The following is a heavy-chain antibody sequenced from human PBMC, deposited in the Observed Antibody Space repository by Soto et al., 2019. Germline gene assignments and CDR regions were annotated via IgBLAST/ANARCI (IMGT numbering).Heavy chain of an antibody. D-gene: IGHD3-10*01. CDR1: GGSISSSNW. J-gene: IGHJ6*02. V-gene: IGHV4-4*02. Sequence: SETLSLTCAVSGGSISSSNWWSWVRQPPGKGLEWIGEIYHSGSTNYNPSLKSRVTISVDKSKNQFSLKLSSVTAADTAVYYCARMGWFGDHNYYYYYGMDVWGQGTTVTVSS. CDR3: ARMGWFGDHNYYYYYGMDV. CDR2: IYHSGST.